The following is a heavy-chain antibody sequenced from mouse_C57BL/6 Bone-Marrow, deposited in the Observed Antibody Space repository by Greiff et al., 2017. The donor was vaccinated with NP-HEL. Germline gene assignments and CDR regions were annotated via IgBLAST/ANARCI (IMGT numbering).Heavy chain of an antibody. Sequence: EVQVVESGGGLVQPGGSLSLSCAASGFTFTDYYMSWVRQPPGKALEWLGFIRNKANGYTTEYSASVKGRFTISRDNSQSILYLQMNALRAEDSATYYCASLTASWFAYWGQGTLVTVSA. CDR2: IRNKANGYTT. V-gene: IGHV7-3*01. CDR3: ASLTASWFAY. CDR1: GFTFTDYY. J-gene: IGHJ3*01. D-gene: IGHD4-1*01.